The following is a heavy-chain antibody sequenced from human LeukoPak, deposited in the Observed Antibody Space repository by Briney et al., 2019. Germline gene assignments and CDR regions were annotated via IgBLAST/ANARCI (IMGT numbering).Heavy chain of an antibody. J-gene: IGHJ6*02. V-gene: IGHV3-23*01. CDR3: AKGVGCSGGTCYSGHGMDV. CDR1: GFTFSSYA. D-gene: IGHD2-15*01. CDR2: LSGSGANT. Sequence: PGGSLRLSCAASGFTFSSYAMSWVRQAPGKGLEWVSALSGSGANTYYADSVKGRSPISRDNSKNTLYLQVNSLRAEDTAVYYCAKGVGCSGGTCYSGHGMDVWGQGTTVTVSS.